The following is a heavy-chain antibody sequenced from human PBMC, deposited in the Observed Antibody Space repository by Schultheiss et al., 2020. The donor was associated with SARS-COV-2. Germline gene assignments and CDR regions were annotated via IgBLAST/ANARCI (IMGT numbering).Heavy chain of an antibody. V-gene: IGHV3-30*02. Sequence: GESLKISCAASGFTFSSYGMHWVRQAPGKGLEWVAVIWYDGSNKYYADSVKGRFTISRDNSKNTLYLQMNSLRAEDTAVYYCAKGDLPIQLWLNYFDYWGQGTLVTVSS. CDR1: GFTFSSYG. CDR2: IWYDGSNK. D-gene: IGHD5-18*01. CDR3: AKGDLPIQLWLNYFDY. J-gene: IGHJ4*02.